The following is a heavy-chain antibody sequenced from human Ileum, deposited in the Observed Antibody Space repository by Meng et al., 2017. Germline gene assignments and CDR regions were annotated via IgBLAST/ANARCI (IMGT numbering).Heavy chain of an antibody. CDR1: GIPFTSAW. Sequence: GESLKISCAASGIPFTSAWMSWVRQAPGKGLEWVGRIKRKNDGGTTEYAAPVKGRFTVSRDDSENTLYLQMNSLKTEDTAVYYCTGGFYGAAFDIWGQGTIVTVSS. J-gene: IGHJ3*02. CDR3: TGGFYGAAFDI. CDR2: IKRKNDGGTT. D-gene: IGHD4/OR15-4a*01. V-gene: IGHV3-15*01.